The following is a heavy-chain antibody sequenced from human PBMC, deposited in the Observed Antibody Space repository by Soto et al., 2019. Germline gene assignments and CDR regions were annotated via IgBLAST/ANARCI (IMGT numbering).Heavy chain of an antibody. CDR2: INAGNGNT. V-gene: IGHV1-3*01. J-gene: IGHJ6*02. D-gene: IGHD6-19*01. CDR3: VRAVAGTSQYFYCMDV. CDR1: GYTFTSYA. Sequence: GASVKVSCKASGYTFTSYAMHWVRQAPGQRLEWMGWINAGNGNTKYSQKFQGRVTITRDTSASTAYMELSSLRSEDTAVYYCVRAVAGTSQYFYCMDVWGQGTTVTVSS.